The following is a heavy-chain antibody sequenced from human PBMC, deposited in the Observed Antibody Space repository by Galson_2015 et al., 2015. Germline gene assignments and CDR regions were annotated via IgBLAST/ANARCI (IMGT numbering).Heavy chain of an antibody. CDR3: ARACRGGNWPGAFDI. J-gene: IGHJ3*02. V-gene: IGHV3-48*02. Sequence: SLRLSCAASGFTFSSYSMNWVRQAPGKGLEWVSYISSSSSTIYYADSVKGRFTISRDNAKNSLYLQMNSLRDEDTAVYYCARACRGGNWPGAFDIWGQGTMVTVSS. CDR2: ISSSSSTI. CDR1: GFTFSSYS. D-gene: IGHD2-15*01.